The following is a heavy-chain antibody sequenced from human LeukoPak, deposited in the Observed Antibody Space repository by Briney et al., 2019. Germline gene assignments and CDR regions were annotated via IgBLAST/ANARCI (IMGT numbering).Heavy chain of an antibody. CDR3: ARNLIPEQLVLNF. Sequence: SETLSLTCTVSGGSISNYYWNWIRQPPGKGLEWIGYIYYTGSTNYNPSLKSRVTMSVDTSKNQFSLSLKSVTPEDTAVYYCARNLIPEQLVLNFWGQGTLVTVSS. V-gene: IGHV4-59*01. D-gene: IGHD6-13*01. CDR1: GGSISNYY. J-gene: IGHJ4*02. CDR2: IYYTGST.